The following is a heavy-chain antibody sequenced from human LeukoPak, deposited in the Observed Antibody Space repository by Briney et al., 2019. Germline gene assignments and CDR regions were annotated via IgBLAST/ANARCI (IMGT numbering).Heavy chain of an antibody. CDR1: GFTFSSYA. V-gene: IGHV3-23*01. J-gene: IGHJ4*02. CDR3: AKDRGLVVRIYYFDY. CDR2: ISGSGGST. D-gene: IGHD2-21*01. Sequence: GGSLRLSCAASGFTFSSYAMSWVRQAPGKGLEWVSAISGSGGSTYYADSVKGRFTISRDNSKNTLYLQMNSLRAEDTAVYYCAKDRGLVVRIYYFDYWGQGTLVTVPS.